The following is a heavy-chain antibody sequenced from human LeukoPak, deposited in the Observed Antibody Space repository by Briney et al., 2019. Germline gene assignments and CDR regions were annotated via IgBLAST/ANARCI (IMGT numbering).Heavy chain of an antibody. Sequence: GGPLRLSCAASGFTFSSYTMSWVRKAPGKGLEGVSTITTSDGNTYYADSVKGRFTVSRDNSKNTLYLQMNSLRAEDTAVYYCAKDGGLWVSAHWGDSWGRGTLVTVSS. CDR1: GFTFSSYT. D-gene: IGHD7-27*01. CDR3: AKDGGLWVSAHWGDS. CDR2: ITTSDGNT. J-gene: IGHJ4*02. V-gene: IGHV3-23*01.